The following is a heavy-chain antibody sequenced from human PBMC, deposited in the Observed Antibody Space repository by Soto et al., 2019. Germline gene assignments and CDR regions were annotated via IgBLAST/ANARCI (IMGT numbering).Heavy chain of an antibody. CDR2: ISGSGGST. V-gene: IGHV3-23*01. Sequence: GGSLRLSCAASGFTFSSYAMSWVRQAPGKGLEWVSAISGSGGSTYYADSVKGRFTISRDNSKNTLYLQMNSLRAEDTAVYYCAKDLRGYSYGYSVYWGQGTLVTVSS. CDR1: GFTFSSYA. CDR3: AKDLRGYSYGYSVY. J-gene: IGHJ4*02. D-gene: IGHD5-18*01.